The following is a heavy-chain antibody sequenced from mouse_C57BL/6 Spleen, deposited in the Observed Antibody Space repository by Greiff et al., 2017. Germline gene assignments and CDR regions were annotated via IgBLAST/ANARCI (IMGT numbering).Heavy chain of an antibody. Sequence: QVQLQQSGPELVKPGASVKISCKASGYAFSSSWMNWVKQRPGKGVEWIGRIYPGDGDTNYNGKFKGKATLTADKSSSTAYMQLSSLTSEDSAVYCCARKVVTTTYWYFDVWGTGTTVTVSS. D-gene: IGHD2-2*01. CDR3: ARKVVTTTYWYFDV. CDR1: GYAFSSSW. V-gene: IGHV1-82*01. J-gene: IGHJ1*03. CDR2: IYPGDGDT.